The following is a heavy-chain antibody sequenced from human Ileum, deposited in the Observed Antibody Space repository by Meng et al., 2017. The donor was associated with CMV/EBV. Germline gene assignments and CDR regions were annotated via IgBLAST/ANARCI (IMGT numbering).Heavy chain of an antibody. CDR2: LYSGGNT. CDR3: AKGHYDVGRNPAGLFDT. Sequence: EVELVESGGGLLQPGGSLRLSRAASGFSVNNNYMSWVRQAPGKGLEWVSVLYSGGNTYYADSVKGRFTISRDNSKNTLYLQMNSLRDEDTAVYYCAKGHYDVGRNPAGLFDTWDQGTLVTVSS. D-gene: IGHD3-16*01. CDR1: GFSVNNNY. J-gene: IGHJ5*02. V-gene: IGHV3-53*01.